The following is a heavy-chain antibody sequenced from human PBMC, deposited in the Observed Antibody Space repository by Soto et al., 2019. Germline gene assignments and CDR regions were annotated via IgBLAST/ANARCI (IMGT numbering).Heavy chain of an antibody. CDR2: IYPGDSDT. CDR3: ARQGSSSLFYYYYGMDV. V-gene: IGHV5-51*01. J-gene: IGHJ6*02. Sequence: GESLQNSCKGSEYSFTSYWIGWVRQMPGKGLEWMGIIYPGDSDTRYSPSFQGQVTISADKSISTAYLQWSSLKASDTAMYYCARQGSSSLFYYYYGMDVWGQGTTVTVSS. CDR1: EYSFTSYW. D-gene: IGHD6-6*01.